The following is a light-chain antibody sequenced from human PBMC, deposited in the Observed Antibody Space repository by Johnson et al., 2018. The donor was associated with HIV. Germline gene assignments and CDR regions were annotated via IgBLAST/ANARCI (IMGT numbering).Light chain of an antibody. V-gene: IGLV1-51*01. CDR1: SSNIGNNY. CDR3: GTWDSSLSSYV. J-gene: IGLJ1*01. Sequence: QSVLTQPPSVSAAPGQKVTISCSGSSSNIGNNYVSWYQQFPETAPKLLIYDNNTRPSGIPDRFSGSKSGTSATLGITGLQTGDEADYYCGTWDSSLSSYVFGTGTKVTVL. CDR2: DNN.